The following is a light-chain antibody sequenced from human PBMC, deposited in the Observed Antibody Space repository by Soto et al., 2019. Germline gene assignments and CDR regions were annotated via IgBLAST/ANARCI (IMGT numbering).Light chain of an antibody. J-gene: IGLJ1*01. CDR2: EVS. CDR1: SSDVGGYKF. CDR3: SSYAGSNMGV. Sequence: QSVLTQPPSASGSPGQSVTISCTGTSSDVGGYKFVSWYQPHPGKAPKLIIYEVSQRPSGVPDRFSASKSGDTASLTVSGLRAEDEADYYCSSYAGSNMGVFGSGTKVTVL. V-gene: IGLV2-8*01.